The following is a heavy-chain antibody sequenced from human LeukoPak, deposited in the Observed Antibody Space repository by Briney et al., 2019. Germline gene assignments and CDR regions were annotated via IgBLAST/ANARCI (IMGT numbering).Heavy chain of an antibody. CDR3: ARERSDYYDSSGSSH. CDR2: ISGYNGNT. J-gene: IGHJ4*02. V-gene: IGHV1-18*01. Sequence: ASVKVSCKATGYTFSSYGINWVRQAPGHGLEWMGWISGYNGNTEYAQKFQGRVTMTTDTSTRTAYMELRSLRSDDTAVYFCARERSDYYDSSGSSHWGQGTLVTVSS. CDR1: GYTFSSYG. D-gene: IGHD3-22*01.